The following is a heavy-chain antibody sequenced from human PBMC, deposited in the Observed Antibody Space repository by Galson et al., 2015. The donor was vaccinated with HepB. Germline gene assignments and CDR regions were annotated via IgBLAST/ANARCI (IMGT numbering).Heavy chain of an antibody. CDR1: GGSISSGGYY. V-gene: IGHV4-31*03. CDR3: ATLTTVTTGDAFDI. J-gene: IGHJ3*02. Sequence: TLSLTCTVSGGSISSGGYYWSWIRQHPGKGLEWIGYIYYSGSTYYNPSLKSRVTISVDTSKNQFSLKLSSVTAADTAVYYCATLTTVTTGDAFDIWGQGTMVTVSS. CDR2: IYYSGST. D-gene: IGHD4-17*01.